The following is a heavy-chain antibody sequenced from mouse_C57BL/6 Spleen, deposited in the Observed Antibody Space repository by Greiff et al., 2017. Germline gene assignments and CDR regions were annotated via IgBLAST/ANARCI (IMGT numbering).Heavy chain of an antibody. Sequence: EVKLVESGGGLVKPGGSLKLSCAASGFTFSSYAMSWVRQTPEKRLEWVATISDGGSYTYYPDNVKGRFTISRDNAKNNLYLQMSHLKSEDTAMYYCARDGGVTGSRYWYFDFWGTGTTLTVSS. J-gene: IGHJ1*03. CDR2: ISDGGSYT. CDR3: ARDGGVTGSRYWYFDF. CDR1: GFTFSSYA. V-gene: IGHV5-4*01. D-gene: IGHD4-1*01.